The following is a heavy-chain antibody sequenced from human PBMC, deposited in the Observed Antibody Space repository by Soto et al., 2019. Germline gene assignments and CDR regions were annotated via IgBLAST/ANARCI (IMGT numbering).Heavy chain of an antibody. Sequence: EVQLVESGGGLVQPGGSLRLSCAASGFTVSSNYMSWVRQAPGKGLEWVSVIYSGGSTYYADSVKGRFTISRDNSKNTRYLKMTSRRAEETAVYYCARVHPRGPSLVATSGKAFEIGGQGTRVTVSP. J-gene: IGHJ3*02. V-gene: IGHV3-66*01. CDR3: ARVHPRGPSLVATSGKAFEI. CDR1: GFTVSSNY. D-gene: IGHD5-12*01. CDR2: IYSGGST.